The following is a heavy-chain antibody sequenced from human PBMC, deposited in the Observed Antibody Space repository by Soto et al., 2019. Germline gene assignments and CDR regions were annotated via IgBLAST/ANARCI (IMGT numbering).Heavy chain of an antibody. CDR1: GAALNSGNYY. CDR2: IYVTGAV. Sequence: PSETLSLTISVSGAALNSGNYYWSWIRQVPGKGLEWIGHIYVTGAVDYNPSLRDRITISQDTSERQFSLNLRLVTAADTAVYYCARLRIATNNYKWFDPWGQGTLVTVSS. V-gene: IGHV4-31*03. D-gene: IGHD2-21*01. CDR3: ARLRIATNNYKWFDP. J-gene: IGHJ5*02.